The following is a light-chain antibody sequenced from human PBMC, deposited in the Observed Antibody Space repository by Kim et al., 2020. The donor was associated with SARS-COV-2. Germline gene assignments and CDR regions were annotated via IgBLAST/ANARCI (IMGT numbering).Light chain of an antibody. J-gene: IGKJ1*01. Sequence: VSPGDRATLSCRASQSVSDNLAWYQQKPGQAPRLLLYGASTRATGIPARFSGGGSWTDFTLTISGLQSEDLAVYYCQQYDFWPGSFGQGTKVDIK. CDR2: GAS. CDR1: QSVSDN. V-gene: IGKV3-15*01. CDR3: QQYDFWPGS.